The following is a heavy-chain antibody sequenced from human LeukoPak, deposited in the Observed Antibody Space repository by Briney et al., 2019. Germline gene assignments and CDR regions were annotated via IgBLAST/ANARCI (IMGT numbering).Heavy chain of an antibody. J-gene: IGHJ5*02. V-gene: IGHV1-46*01. D-gene: IGHD6-13*01. CDR1: GYPFTSYY. Sequence: ASVKVSCKASGYPFTSYYMNWVRQAPGQGLEWMGIINPNGGSTTYAQRFQGRVSMTRDTSTSTVYMELTSLRSDDTAVYYCARDPISSNWPRGHWFDPWGQGTLVTASS. CDR3: ARDPISSNWPRGHWFDP. CDR2: INPNGGST.